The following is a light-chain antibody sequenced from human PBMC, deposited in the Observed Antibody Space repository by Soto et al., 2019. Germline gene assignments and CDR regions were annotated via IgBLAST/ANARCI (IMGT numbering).Light chain of an antibody. CDR2: EVT. CDR3: SSYAGSYKLV. V-gene: IGLV2-8*01. Sequence: QSALTQPPSASGSPGQSVTISCTGTSSDVGGYNYVSWYQQHPGKATKLMMYEVTKRPSGVPDRFSGSKSGNTAALTVSGLQAGDEADYCCSSYAGSYKLVFGGRTKLTVL. J-gene: IGLJ2*01. CDR1: SSDVGGYNY.